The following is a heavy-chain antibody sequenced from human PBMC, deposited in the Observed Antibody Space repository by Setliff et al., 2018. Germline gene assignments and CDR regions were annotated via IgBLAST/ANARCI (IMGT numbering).Heavy chain of an antibody. Sequence: PSETLSLTCTVSGGSIGSSSYYWGWFRQPPGKGLEWVSGVTQGGSEFHADSVKGRFTISRDNAKNSLYLQMDNLRAEDTAQYFCARDSSHFIRVLDSWGQGTLVTVSS. V-gene: IGHV3-53*01. CDR3: ARDSSHFIRVLDS. CDR1: GGSIGSSSYY. CDR2: VTQGGSE. J-gene: IGHJ4*02. D-gene: IGHD3-10*01.